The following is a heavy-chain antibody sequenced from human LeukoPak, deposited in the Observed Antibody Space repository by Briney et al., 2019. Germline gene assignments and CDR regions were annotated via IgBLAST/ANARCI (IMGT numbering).Heavy chain of an antibody. CDR2: IYYSGST. D-gene: IGHD6-19*01. Sequence: SQTLSLTCTVSGGSISSGGYYWSWIRQHPGKGLEWIGYIYYSGSTYYNPSLKSRVTISVDTSKNQFSLKLSSVTAADTAVYSRARDLPVAGTYFDYWGQGTLVTVSS. CDR3: ARDLPVAGTYFDY. V-gene: IGHV4-31*03. CDR1: GGSISSGGYY. J-gene: IGHJ4*02.